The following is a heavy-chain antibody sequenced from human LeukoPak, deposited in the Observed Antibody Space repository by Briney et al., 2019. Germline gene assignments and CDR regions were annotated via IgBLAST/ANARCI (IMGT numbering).Heavy chain of an antibody. CDR2: ISAYNGNT. D-gene: IGHD6-13*01. CDR1: GYTFTSYG. Sequence: ASVKVSCKASGYTFTSYGISWVRQAPGQGLEWMAWISAYNGNTNYAQKLQGSVTMTTDTSTSTAYMELRSLRSDDTAVYYCARVRAVPTIAAAGTSYYYGMDVWGQGTTVTVSS. CDR3: ARVRAVPTIAAAGTSYYYGMDV. V-gene: IGHV1-18*01. J-gene: IGHJ6*01.